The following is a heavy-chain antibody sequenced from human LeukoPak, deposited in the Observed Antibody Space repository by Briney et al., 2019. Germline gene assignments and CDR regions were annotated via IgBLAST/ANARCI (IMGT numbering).Heavy chain of an antibody. CDR2: IWYGGSNK. V-gene: IGHV3-30*02. CDR1: GFTFSSYG. D-gene: IGHD4-17*01. CDR3: AKANGRRDYEANDY. Sequence: GGPLRLSCAAFGFTFSSYGMHWVRQAPGKGLEWVAVIWYGGSNKYYADSVKGRFTISRDNSKNTLYLQMNSLRAEDTAVYYCAKANGRRDYEANDYWGQGTLVTVSS. J-gene: IGHJ4*02.